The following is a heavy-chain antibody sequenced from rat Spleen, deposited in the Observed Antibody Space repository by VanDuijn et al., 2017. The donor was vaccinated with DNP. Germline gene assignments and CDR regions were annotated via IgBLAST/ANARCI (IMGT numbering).Heavy chain of an antibody. V-gene: IGHV5-20*01. CDR3: TTDPVATDYYVMDA. D-gene: IGHD1-3*01. CDR2: ISPSGGST. Sequence: EVQLVESGGGLVQPGRSLKLSCAASGFTFSDYNMAWVRQAPTKGLEWVASISPSGGSTYYRDSVKGRFTISRDDAKSSLYLQMDSLRSEDTATYYCTTDPVATDYYVMDAWGQGASVTVSS. CDR1: GFTFSDYN. J-gene: IGHJ4*01.